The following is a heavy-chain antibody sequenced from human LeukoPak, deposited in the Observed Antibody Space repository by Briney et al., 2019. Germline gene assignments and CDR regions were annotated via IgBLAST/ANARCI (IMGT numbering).Heavy chain of an antibody. D-gene: IGHD7-27*01. Sequence: GGSLRLSCAASGFTFSSYWMHWVRQAPGKGLEWVSAISGSGGSTYYADSVKGRFTISRDNSKNTLYLQMNSLRAEDTAVHYCAKDHLTGDLYYFDYWGQGTLVTVSS. J-gene: IGHJ4*02. CDR3: AKDHLTGDLYYFDY. CDR2: ISGSGGST. V-gene: IGHV3-23*01. CDR1: GFTFSSYW.